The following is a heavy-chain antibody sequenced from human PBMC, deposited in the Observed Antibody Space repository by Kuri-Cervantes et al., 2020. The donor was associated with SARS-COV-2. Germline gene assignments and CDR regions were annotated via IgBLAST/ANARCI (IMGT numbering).Heavy chain of an antibody. V-gene: IGHV1-2*02. D-gene: IGHD3-22*01. CDR1: GYTFTSYD. CDR2: INPKTSGT. J-gene: IGHJ3*02. CDR3: VRFRYYDSIRNASDI. Sequence: ASVKVSCKASGYTFTSYDIDWVRQATGQGLEWMGWINPKTSGTKFAQRFQGRVTMARDTSINTVYMELSRLRSDDSAIYYCVRFRYYDSIRNASDIWGQGTMVTVSS.